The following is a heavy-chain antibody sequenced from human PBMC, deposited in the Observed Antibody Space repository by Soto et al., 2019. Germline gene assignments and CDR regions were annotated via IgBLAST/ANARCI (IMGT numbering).Heavy chain of an antibody. D-gene: IGHD3-22*01. CDR2: THHTGST. CDR3: ARSIDSSGYYFSNC. V-gene: IGHV4-59*01. J-gene: IGHJ4*02. Sequence: SETLSLTCTVSGGFISSYYWSWIRQSPGKGLEWIGYTHHTGSTNYNPSLKSRVTMSLDTSRNQLSLKLYSVTAADTAVYYCARSIDSSGYYFSNCWGQGTLVTVSS. CDR1: GGFISSYY.